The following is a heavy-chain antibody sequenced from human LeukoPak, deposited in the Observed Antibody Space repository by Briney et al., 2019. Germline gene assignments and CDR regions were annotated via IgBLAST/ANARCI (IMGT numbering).Heavy chain of an antibody. D-gene: IGHD1-26*01. CDR1: GITFSNHA. Sequence: GGSLRLSCQASGITFSNHALDWVRQAPGKGLEYVAAINPNGGSTSYADSVKGRFSISRDNSKNTLYLQMGDLRVDDTAVYYCATSGSYYSPVWGKGTTVIVSS. J-gene: IGHJ6*04. CDR3: ATSGSYYSPV. CDR2: INPNGGST. V-gene: IGHV3-64*02.